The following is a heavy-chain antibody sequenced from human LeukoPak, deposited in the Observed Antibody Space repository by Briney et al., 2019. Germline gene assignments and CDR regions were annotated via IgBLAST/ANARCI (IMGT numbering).Heavy chain of an antibody. CDR1: GGTFSSYA. J-gene: IGHJ3*02. V-gene: IGHV1-69*04. Sequence: SVKVSCKASGGTFSSYAISWVRQAPGQGLEWMGRIIPILGIANYAQKFQGRVTITADKSTSTAYMELSSLRSEDTAVYYCARTSRVEMAPSDAFDIWGQGIMVTVSS. CDR3: ARTSRVEMAPSDAFDI. CDR2: IIPILGIA. D-gene: IGHD5-24*01.